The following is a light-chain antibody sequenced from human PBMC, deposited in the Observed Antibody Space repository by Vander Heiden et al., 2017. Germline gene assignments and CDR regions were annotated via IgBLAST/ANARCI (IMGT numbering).Light chain of an antibody. Sequence: DIQLTQSPSFLSASVGDRVSITCRASQGISPYLAWYQQKPGKAPNLLIYGASTLQSGVPSRFSGSGSGTEFTLTISSLQPEDFASYYCQQLNTSPHTFGQGTKLEIK. V-gene: IGKV1-9*01. CDR1: QGISPY. CDR3: QQLNTSPHT. CDR2: GAS. J-gene: IGKJ2*01.